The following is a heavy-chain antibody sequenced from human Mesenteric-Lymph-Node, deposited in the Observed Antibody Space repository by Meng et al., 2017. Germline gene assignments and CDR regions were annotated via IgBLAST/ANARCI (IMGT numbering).Heavy chain of an antibody. D-gene: IGHD3-3*02. J-gene: IGHJ4*02. CDR1: GGSISTSGYY. CDR2: INHSGST. V-gene: IGHV4-39*07. CDR3: VISSHN. Sequence: QPQLRESGPGLVKPSEALSLTCSVSGGSISTSGYYWSWIRQPPGKGLEWIGEINHSGSTNYNPSLKSRVTISVDTSKNQFSLKLSSVTAADTAIYYCVISSHNWGQGTLVTVSS.